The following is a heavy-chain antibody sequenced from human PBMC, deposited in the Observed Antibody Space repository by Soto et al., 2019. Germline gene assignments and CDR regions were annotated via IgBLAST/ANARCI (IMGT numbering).Heavy chain of an antibody. Sequence: SETLSLTCTVSGGSISSGDYYWSWIRQPPGKGLESIGYIYYSGSTYYNPSLKSRVTISVDTSKNQFSLKLSSVTAADTAVYYCARVVYGNSKRFLARWFDPWGQGTLVTVPQ. CDR2: IYYSGST. D-gene: IGHD3-3*01. CDR3: ARVVYGNSKRFLARWFDP. V-gene: IGHV4-30-4*01. CDR1: GGSISSGDYY. J-gene: IGHJ5*02.